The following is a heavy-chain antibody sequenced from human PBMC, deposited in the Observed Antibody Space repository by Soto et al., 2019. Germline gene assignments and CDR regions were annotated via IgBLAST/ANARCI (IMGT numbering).Heavy chain of an antibody. V-gene: IGHV3-23*01. J-gene: IGHJ2*01. CDR3: AKGYSGGCPGGYFDL. CDR2: ISGSGGST. CDR1: GFTFSSYA. D-gene: IGHD6-19*01. Sequence: EVQLLESGGGLVQPGGSLRLSYAASGFTFSSYAMSWVRQAPGKGLEWVSAISGSGGSTYYADSVKGRFTISRDNSKDTLYLQMSSLRAEDTAVYYCAKGYSGGCPGGYFDLWGRGTLVTVSS.